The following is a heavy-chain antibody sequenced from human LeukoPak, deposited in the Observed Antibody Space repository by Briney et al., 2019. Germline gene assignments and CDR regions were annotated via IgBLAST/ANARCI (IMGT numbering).Heavy chain of an antibody. D-gene: IGHD3-22*01. V-gene: IGHV3-23*01. J-gene: IGHJ4*02. CDR1: GFSFSSYA. CDR3: VKGGFTYYDD. Sequence: GGSLRLSCAASGFSFSSYAMHWVRQAPEKGLEWVSTINTGDITFYANSVKGRFTISRDNSKNALFLQMNSLRAEDTAIYYCVKGGFTYYDDWGQGTLVTVSS. CDR2: INTGDIT.